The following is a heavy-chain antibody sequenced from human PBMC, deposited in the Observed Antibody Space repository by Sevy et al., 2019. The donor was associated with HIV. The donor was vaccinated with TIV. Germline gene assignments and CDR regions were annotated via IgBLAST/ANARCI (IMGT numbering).Heavy chain of an antibody. Sequence: ASVKVSCKASGGTFSSYAISWVRQAPGQGLEWMGGIIPIFGTANYAQKFQGRVTITADESTSTAYMELSSLRSEDTAVYYCAGKWDTAMVSYYYYMDVWGKGTTVTVSS. V-gene: IGHV1-69*13. CDR3: AGKWDTAMVSYYYYMDV. J-gene: IGHJ6*03. CDR2: IIPIFGTA. CDR1: GGTFSSYA. D-gene: IGHD5-18*01.